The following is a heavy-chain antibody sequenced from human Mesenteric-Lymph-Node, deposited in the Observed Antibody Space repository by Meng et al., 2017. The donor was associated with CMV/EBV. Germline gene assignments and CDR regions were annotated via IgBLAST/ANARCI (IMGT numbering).Heavy chain of an antibody. CDR2: ISGSGGST. J-gene: IGHJ4*02. CDR1: GFTFEDYA. Sequence: GRSLRLSCAASGFTFEDYAMHWVRQAPGKGLEWVSAISGSGGSTYYADSVKGRFTISRDNSKNTLYLQMNSLRAEDTAVYYCAKGMSGYYFDYWGQGTLVTVSS. V-gene: IGHV3-23*01. CDR3: AKGMSGYYFDY.